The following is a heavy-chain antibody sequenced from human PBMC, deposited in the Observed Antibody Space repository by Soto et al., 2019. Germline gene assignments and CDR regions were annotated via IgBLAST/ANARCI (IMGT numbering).Heavy chain of an antibody. CDR1: GFIFKMYW. J-gene: IGHJ4*02. Sequence: HPGGSLRLSCAASGFIFKMYWMHWVRQTPGKGLVWISRIYNDGSYTDYADSVKGRFTISRDNVNDTLYLQMNNLRAEDSGLYYCTRGPRPISTGTGAYWGQGTQVTAPQ. CDR3: TRGPRPISTGTGAY. V-gene: IGHV3-74*01. D-gene: IGHD3-10*01. CDR2: IYNDGSYT.